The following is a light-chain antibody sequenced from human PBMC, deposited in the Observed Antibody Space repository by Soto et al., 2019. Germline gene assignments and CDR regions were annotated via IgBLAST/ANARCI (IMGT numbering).Light chain of an antibody. CDR2: AAS. Sequence: DIQMTQSPSSLSASVGDRVTITCRASRGISNYLAWYQQKPGKVPKLLIYAASTLQSGVPSRFSGSGSGTDFTLTISSLQPEDVATYYCQQYNTFLTFGGGTKVEIK. CDR1: RGISNY. J-gene: IGKJ4*01. V-gene: IGKV1-27*01. CDR3: QQYNTFLT.